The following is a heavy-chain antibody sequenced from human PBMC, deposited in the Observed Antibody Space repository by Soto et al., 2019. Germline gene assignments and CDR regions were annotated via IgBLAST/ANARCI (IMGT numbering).Heavy chain of an antibody. Sequence: GASVKVSCKASGYTFTSYAMHWVRQAPGQRLEWMGWINAGNGNTKYSQKFQGRVTITRDTSASTAYMELSSLRSEDTAVYYCARGFRRDYYPAYWGQGTLVTVSS. CDR2: INAGNGNT. CDR1: GYTFTSYA. D-gene: IGHD3-3*01. V-gene: IGHV1-3*01. CDR3: ARGFRRDYYPAY. J-gene: IGHJ4*02.